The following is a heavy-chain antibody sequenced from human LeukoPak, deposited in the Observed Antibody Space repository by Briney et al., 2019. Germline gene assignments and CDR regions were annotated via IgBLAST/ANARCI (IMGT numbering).Heavy chain of an antibody. D-gene: IGHD6-19*01. CDR1: GGSISSYY. Sequence: PSETLSLTCTVSGGSISSYYWSWIRQPPGKGLEWIGYIYYSGSTNYNPSLKSRVTISVDTSKNQFSLKLSSVTAAATAVYYCARFAPGQWLVDYWGQGTLVTVSS. CDR3: ARFAPGQWLVDY. J-gene: IGHJ4*02. CDR2: IYYSGST. V-gene: IGHV4-59*01.